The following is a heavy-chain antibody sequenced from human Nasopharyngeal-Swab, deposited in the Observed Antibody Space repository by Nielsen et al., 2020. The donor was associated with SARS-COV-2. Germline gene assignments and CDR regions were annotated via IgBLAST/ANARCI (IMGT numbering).Heavy chain of an antibody. CDR2: ISGSGGST. CDR1: GFTFSSYA. D-gene: IGHD3-10*01. Sequence: GESLKISCAASGFTFSSYAMSWVRQAPGKGLEWVSAISGSGGSTYYADSVKGRFTISRDNSKNTLYLQMNSLRAEDTAVYYCEKGDYYGSGSYFFVYWGQGTLVTVSS. V-gene: IGHV3-23*01. J-gene: IGHJ4*02. CDR3: EKGDYYGSGSYFFVY.